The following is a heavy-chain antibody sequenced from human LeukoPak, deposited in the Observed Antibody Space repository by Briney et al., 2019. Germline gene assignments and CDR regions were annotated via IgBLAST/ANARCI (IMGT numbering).Heavy chain of an antibody. V-gene: IGHV3-7*01. J-gene: IGHJ6*02. CDR2: IKQDGSEK. Sequence: GGSLRLSCAASGFTFSSYAMSWVRQAPGKGLEWVANIKQDGSEKYYVDSVKGRFTISRDNAKNSLYLQMNSLRAEDTAVYYCARDSRYYDFWSGYPYGMDVWGQGTTVTVSS. CDR1: GFTFSSYA. CDR3: ARDSRYYDFWSGYPYGMDV. D-gene: IGHD3-3*01.